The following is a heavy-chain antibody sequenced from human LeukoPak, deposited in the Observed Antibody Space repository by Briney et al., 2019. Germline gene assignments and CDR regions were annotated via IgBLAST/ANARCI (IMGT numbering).Heavy chain of an antibody. Sequence: SQTLSLTCTVSGGSISSGGYYWTWIRQHPEKGLERIGYIYYNGSTYYNPSLKSRITISADTSKNQFSLKVSSVTAADTAVYYCARGSSSSRPNFDYWGQGTLVTVSS. J-gene: IGHJ4*02. V-gene: IGHV4-31*03. CDR3: ARGSSSSRPNFDY. CDR1: GGSISSGGYY. CDR2: IYYNGST. D-gene: IGHD6-6*01.